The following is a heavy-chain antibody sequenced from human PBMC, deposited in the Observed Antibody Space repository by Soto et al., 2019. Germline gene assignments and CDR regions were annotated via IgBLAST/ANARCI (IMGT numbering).Heavy chain of an antibody. CDR2: IYYSGSA. Sequence: SETLSLTCTVSGVSMSDRYWSWIRQPPGKGLEWIGYIYYSGSANYNPSLKSRVTISIDTSKNQFSLKLSSVTAADTAVYYCAKGMSGSGSSWKQYYYYYYGMAVWGQGTTVTV. D-gene: IGHD6-13*01. J-gene: IGHJ6*02. V-gene: IGHV4-59*11. CDR3: AKGMSGSGSSWKQYYYYYYGMAV. CDR1: GVSMSDRY.